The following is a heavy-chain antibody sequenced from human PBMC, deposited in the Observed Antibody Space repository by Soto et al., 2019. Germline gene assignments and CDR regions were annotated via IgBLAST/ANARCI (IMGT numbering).Heavy chain of an antibody. J-gene: IGHJ4*02. CDR1: GGSFSGYY. D-gene: IGHD2-21*02. CDR3: ARLGDGGNSDY. Sequence: QVQLQQWGAGLLKPSETLSLTCAVYGGSFSGYYWSWIRQPPGKGLEWIGEINHSGSTNYNPSLKSRVTISVDTSKNQFSLKLSSVTAADTAVYYCARLGDGGNSDYWGQGALVTVSS. CDR2: INHSGST. V-gene: IGHV4-34*01.